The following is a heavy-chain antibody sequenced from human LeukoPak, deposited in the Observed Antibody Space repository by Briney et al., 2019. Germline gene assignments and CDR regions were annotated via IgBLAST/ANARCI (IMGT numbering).Heavy chain of an antibody. D-gene: IGHD3-22*01. CDR1: GFTFSSYG. V-gene: IGHV3-23*01. CDR3: AKAGSGYKTSDDY. J-gene: IGHJ4*02. Sequence: PGGSLRLSCAASGFTFSSYGMSWVRQAPGKGLEWVSAISGSGGSTYYADSVKGRFTISRDNSKNTLYLQMNSLRAEDTAVYYCAKAGSGYKTSDDYWGQGTLVTVSS. CDR2: ISGSGGST.